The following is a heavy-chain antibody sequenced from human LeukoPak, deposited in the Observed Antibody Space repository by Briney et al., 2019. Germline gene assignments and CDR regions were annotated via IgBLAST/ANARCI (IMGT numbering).Heavy chain of an antibody. CDR2: ISYDGSNK. J-gene: IGHJ4*02. V-gene: IGHV3-30*04. CDR3: AKDIALQYSGYDSWFDY. Sequence: GGSLRLSCAASGFTFSSYAMHWVRQAPGKGLEWVAVISYDGSNKYYADSVKGRFTISRDNSKNTLYLQMNSLRAEDTAVYYCAKDIALQYSGYDSWFDYWGQGTLVTVSS. CDR1: GFTFSSYA. D-gene: IGHD5-12*01.